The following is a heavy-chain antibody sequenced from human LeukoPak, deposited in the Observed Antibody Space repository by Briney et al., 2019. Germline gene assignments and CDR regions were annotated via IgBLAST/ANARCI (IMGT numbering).Heavy chain of an antibody. CDR2: IYYSGST. V-gene: IGHV4-39*07. D-gene: IGHD6-19*01. CDR3: ARDNPVAGTAYYYGMDV. Sequence: PSETLSLTCTVSGGSISSSSYYWGWIRQPPGKGLEWIGSIYYSGSTYYNPSLKSRVTISVDTSKNQFSLKLSSVTAADTAVYYCARDNPVAGTAYYYGMDVWGQGTTVTVSS. J-gene: IGHJ6*02. CDR1: GGSISSSSYY.